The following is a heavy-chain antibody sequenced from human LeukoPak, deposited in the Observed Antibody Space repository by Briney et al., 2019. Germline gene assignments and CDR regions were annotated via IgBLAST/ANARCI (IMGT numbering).Heavy chain of an antibody. J-gene: IGHJ5*02. CDR1: GGSISSGGYY. CDR3: ARHARPPDWFDP. Sequence: SETLSLTRTVSGGSISSGGYYWSWIRQHPGKGLEWIGYIYYSGSTNYNPSLKSRVTISVDTSKNQFSLKLSSVTAADTAVYYCARHARPPDWFDPWGQGTLVTVSS. V-gene: IGHV4-61*08. CDR2: IYYSGST.